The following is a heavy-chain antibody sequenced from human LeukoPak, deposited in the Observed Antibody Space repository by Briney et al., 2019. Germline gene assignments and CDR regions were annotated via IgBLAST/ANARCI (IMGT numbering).Heavy chain of an antibody. J-gene: IGHJ4*02. V-gene: IGHV1-3*01. D-gene: IGHD3-22*01. CDR2: MNVANGNT. CDR1: GYTFKNYP. Sequence: ASVKVSCKASGYTFKNYPMHWVRQAPGQRLEWMGWMNVANGNTKYSGKFQNRVTISRDTPASTAYLELSSLTSEDTAIYYCARVAIAMIVVTYFDYWGQGTLVTVSS. CDR3: ARVAIAMIVVTYFDY.